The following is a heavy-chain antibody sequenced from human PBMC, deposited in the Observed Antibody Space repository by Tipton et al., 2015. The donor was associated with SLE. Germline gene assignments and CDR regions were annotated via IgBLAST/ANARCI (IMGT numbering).Heavy chain of an antibody. V-gene: IGHV4-59*11. Sequence: TLSLTCTVSGGSINSHYWGWIRQPPGKGLEWIGYVFYTGSTTYNPSLKSRVMISIDTSKNQFSLRLSSVTAADTAIYYCARRVTLRADYAYWGQGTLVTVSS. CDR3: ARRVTLRADYAY. D-gene: IGHD4-17*01. J-gene: IGHJ4*02. CDR2: VFYTGST. CDR1: GGSINSHY.